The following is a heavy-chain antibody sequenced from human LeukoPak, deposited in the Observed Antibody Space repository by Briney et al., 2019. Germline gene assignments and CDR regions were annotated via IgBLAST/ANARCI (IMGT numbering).Heavy chain of an antibody. Sequence: SETLSLTRTVSGDSLTTSTYYWGWIRQPPGKGLEWIGSIYPSGSTSNNPSLKSRVTMSVDTSENQFSLKLSSVTAADTAVYYCAREVWDYYDSSGSLDYWGQGTLVTVSS. D-gene: IGHD3-22*01. CDR1: GDSLTTSTYY. V-gene: IGHV4-39*02. CDR2: IYPSGST. J-gene: IGHJ4*02. CDR3: AREVWDYYDSSGSLDY.